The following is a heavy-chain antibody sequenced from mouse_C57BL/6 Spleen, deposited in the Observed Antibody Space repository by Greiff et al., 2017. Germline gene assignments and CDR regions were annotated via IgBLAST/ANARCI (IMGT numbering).Heavy chain of an antibody. J-gene: IGHJ3*01. D-gene: IGHD2-10*02. CDR2: IDPEDGET. V-gene: IGHV14-2*01. CDR1: GFNITDYY. CDR3: DSYGNHAWFAY. Sequence: VQLQQPGAELVKPGASVKLSCTASGFNITDYYMHWVKQRPEQGLEWIGRIDPEDGETKYAPKFQGKATITADTSSNTASLQLSSLTSEDTAVYYFDSYGNHAWFAYWGQGTLVTVSA.